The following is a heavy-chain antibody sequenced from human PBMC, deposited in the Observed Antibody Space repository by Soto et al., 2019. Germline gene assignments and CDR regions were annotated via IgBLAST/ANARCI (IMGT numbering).Heavy chain of an antibody. V-gene: IGHV1-8*01. Sequence: QVQLVQSGAEVKKPGASVKVSCKASGYTFTSYDINWVRQATGQGLEWMGWMNPNSGNTGYAQKFQGRVTMTRNTSISTAYTERSSLRSEDTAVYYCARGRYCSGGSCYSFGNWFDPWGQGTLVTFSS. CDR1: GYTFTSYD. D-gene: IGHD2-15*01. J-gene: IGHJ5*02. CDR2: MNPNSGNT. CDR3: ARGRYCSGGSCYSFGNWFDP.